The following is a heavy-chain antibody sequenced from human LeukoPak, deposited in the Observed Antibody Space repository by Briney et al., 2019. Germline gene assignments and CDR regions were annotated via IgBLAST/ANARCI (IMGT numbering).Heavy chain of an antibody. CDR1: GGSFSGYY. CDR3: ARGRASESWFDP. CDR2: INHSGST. J-gene: IGHJ5*02. Sequence: PSETLSLTCAVYGGSFSGYYWSWIRQPPGKGLGWIGEINHSGSTNYNPSLKSRVTISVDTSKNQFSLKLSSVTAADTAVYYCARGRASESWFDPWGQGTLVTVSS. V-gene: IGHV4-34*01. D-gene: IGHD1-26*01.